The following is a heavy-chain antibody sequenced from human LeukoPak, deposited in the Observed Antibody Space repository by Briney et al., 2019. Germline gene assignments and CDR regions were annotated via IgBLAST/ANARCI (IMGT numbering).Heavy chain of an antibody. CDR1: GGSISSGSYY. CDR3: ARGRYRAHYYYYMDV. D-gene: IGHD3-16*02. Sequence: SETLSLTCTVSGGSISSGSYYWSWIRQPAGKGLEWIGRTYTSGSTNYNPSLKSRVTISVDTSKNQFSLKLSSVTAADTAVYYCARGRYRAHYYYYMDVWGKGTTVTISS. CDR2: TYTSGST. J-gene: IGHJ6*03. V-gene: IGHV4-61*02.